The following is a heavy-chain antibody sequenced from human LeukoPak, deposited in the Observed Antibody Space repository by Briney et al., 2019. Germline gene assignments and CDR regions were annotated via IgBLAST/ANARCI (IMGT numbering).Heavy chain of an antibody. CDR3: ARTRYYDFWSGYRDFDY. V-gene: IGHV4-39*01. CDR2: IYYSGTT. CDR1: GGSISSSSYY. J-gene: IGHJ4*02. Sequence: PSETLSLTCTVCGGSISSSSYYWGWIRQPPGKGLEWIGSIYYSGTTYYNPSLKSRVTISVDTSKNQFSLKLSSVTAADTAAYYCARTRYYDFWSGYRDFDYWGQGTLVTVSS. D-gene: IGHD3-3*01.